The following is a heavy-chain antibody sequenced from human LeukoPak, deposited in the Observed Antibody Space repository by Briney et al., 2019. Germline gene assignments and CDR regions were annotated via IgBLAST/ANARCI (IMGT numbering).Heavy chain of an antibody. J-gene: IGHJ5*02. CDR1: GYTFTSYA. V-gene: IGHV1-3*01. CDR2: INAGNGNT. D-gene: IGHD6-19*01. CDR3: ARSPVAGVDWFDP. Sequence: ASVKVSCKASGYTFTSYAMHWVRHAPGQRLEWMGWINAGNGNTKYSQKFQSRVTITRDTSASTAYIELSSLRSEDTAVYYCARSPVAGVDWFDPWGQGTLVTVSS.